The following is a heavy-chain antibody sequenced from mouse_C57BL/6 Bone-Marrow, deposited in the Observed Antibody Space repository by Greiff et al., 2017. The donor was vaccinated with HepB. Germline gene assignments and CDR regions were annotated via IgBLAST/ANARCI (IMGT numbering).Heavy chain of an antibody. V-gene: IGHV5-12*01. J-gene: IGHJ1*03. CDR1: GFTFSDYY. CDR2: ISNGGGST. Sequence: EVKLVESGGGLVQPGGSLKLSCAASGFTFSDYYMYWVRQTPEKRLEWVAYISNGGGSTYYPDTVKGRCTISRDNAKNTLYLQMSRLKSEDTAMYYCERQGSYDDYDERYFDVWGTGTTVTVSS. CDR3: ERQGSYDDYDERYFDV. D-gene: IGHD2-4*01.